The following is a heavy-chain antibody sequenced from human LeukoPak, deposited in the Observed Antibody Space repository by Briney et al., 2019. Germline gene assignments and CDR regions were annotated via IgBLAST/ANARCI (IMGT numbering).Heavy chain of an antibody. CDR3: AREGSIVPHQVLDC. V-gene: IGHV3-21*01. CDR1: GFTFRSYS. D-gene: IGHD2-21*01. Sequence: GGSLRLSCAASGFTFRSYSMTWGRQAPGKGLEWVSSINSRGNDKYYAESVKGRFTISRDNAKNSLYLQMNNLRVEDTAVYYCAREGSIVPHQVLDCWGQGSLVTVSS. CDR2: INSRGNDK. J-gene: IGHJ4*02.